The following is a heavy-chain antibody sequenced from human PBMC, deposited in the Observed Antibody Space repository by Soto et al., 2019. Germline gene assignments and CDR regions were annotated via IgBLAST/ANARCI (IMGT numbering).Heavy chain of an antibody. CDR3: ARAPKKGTTDYCYYMDV. Sequence: GGALRLSCAASGCIFSDYNMSWSRQAPGKGLEWVSYISSSGSTIYYADSVKGRFTISRDNAKNSLYLQMNSLRAEDTAVYYCARAPKKGTTDYCYYMDVWGKGTTVTVSS. CDR2: ISSSGSTI. V-gene: IGHV3-11*01. CDR1: GCIFSDYN. D-gene: IGHD1-7*01. J-gene: IGHJ6*03.